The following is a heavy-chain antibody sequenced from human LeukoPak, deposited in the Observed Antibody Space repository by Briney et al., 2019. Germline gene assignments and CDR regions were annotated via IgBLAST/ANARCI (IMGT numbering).Heavy chain of an antibody. CDR3: ARGLTGSELDY. CDR1: GYTFTNFD. D-gene: IGHD1-26*01. J-gene: IGHJ4*02. CDR2: MNPYTGKT. V-gene: IGHV1-8*03. Sequence: ASVKVSCKTSGYTFTNFDINWVRQATGQGLEWLGWMNPYTGKTGYAQKFQGRVTFTGDTSIRTAYMELSSLRSEDTAVYYCARGLTGSELDYWGQGTLVTVSS.